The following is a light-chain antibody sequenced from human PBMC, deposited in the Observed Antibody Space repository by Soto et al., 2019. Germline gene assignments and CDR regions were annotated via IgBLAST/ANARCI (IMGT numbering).Light chain of an antibody. CDR1: QSVRTSD. J-gene: IGKJ2*01. Sequence: EVVLTQSPGTLSLSPGERATLSCRASQSVRTSDVTWYQHQPGQAPRLLIYGAFNRATDIPDRFSGSGSGTDFTLTISILEAEDFAVYYCQHCGNSRYTFGQGTRQEIK. CDR3: QHCGNSRYT. CDR2: GAF. V-gene: IGKV3-20*01.